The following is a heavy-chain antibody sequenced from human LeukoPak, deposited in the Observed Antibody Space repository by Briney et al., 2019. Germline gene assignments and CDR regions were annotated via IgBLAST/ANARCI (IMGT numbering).Heavy chain of an antibody. CDR1: GGSINSGGYS. D-gene: IGHD3-10*01. CDR2: IYHSGST. J-gene: IGHJ5*02. Sequence: PAQTLSLTCAVSGGSINSGGYSWSWIRQPPGKGLEWIGYIYHSGSTYYNPSLKSRVTISVDRSKNQFSLKLSSVTAADTAVYYCARVYYYGSGRVDPWGQGTLVTVSS. V-gene: IGHV4-30-2*01. CDR3: ARVYYYGSGRVDP.